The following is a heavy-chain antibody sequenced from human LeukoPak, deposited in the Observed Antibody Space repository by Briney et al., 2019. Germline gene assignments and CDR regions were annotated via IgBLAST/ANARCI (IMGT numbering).Heavy chain of an antibody. V-gene: IGHV3-23*01. D-gene: IGHD4-17*01. Sequence: GGSLRLSCAASGFTFADHATSWVRQAPGKGLEWVSAISASGDNTYYADSVKGRFTISRDNSKNTLYLQMNSLRAEDTAVYYCAGGGDYDVPGFDYWGQGTLVTVSS. CDR3: AGGGDYDVPGFDY. CDR2: ISASGDNT. J-gene: IGHJ4*02. CDR1: GFTFADHA.